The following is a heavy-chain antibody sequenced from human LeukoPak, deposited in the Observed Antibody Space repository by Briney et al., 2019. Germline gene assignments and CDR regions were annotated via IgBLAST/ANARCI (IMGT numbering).Heavy chain of an antibody. V-gene: IGHV1-46*01. Sequence: GASVKVSCKASGYTFTSYYMHWVRQAPGQGLEWMGIINPSGGSTSYAQKFQGRVTMTRDTSTSTVYMELRSLRSDDTAVYYCACIAARLSPSGPLGYWGQGTLVTVSS. CDR3: ACIAARLSPSGPLGY. CDR1: GYTFTSYY. D-gene: IGHD6-6*01. J-gene: IGHJ4*02. CDR2: INPSGGST.